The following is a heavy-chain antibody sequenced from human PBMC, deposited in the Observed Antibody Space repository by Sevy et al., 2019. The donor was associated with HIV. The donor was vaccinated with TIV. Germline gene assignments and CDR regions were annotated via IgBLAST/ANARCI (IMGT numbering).Heavy chain of an antibody. CDR3: ARDNAILTPRAFDI. J-gene: IGHJ3*02. V-gene: IGHV4-59*13. D-gene: IGHD3-9*01. CDR1: AGSISSYY. Sequence: SETLSLTCSVSAGSISSYYWSWIRQPPGKGLEWIGYIYYSGTTDYNPSLKRRVTIFQDKSKKVFSLGLRSVNAADTAVYYCARDNAILTPRAFDIWGQGTMVTVSS. CDR2: IYYSGTT.